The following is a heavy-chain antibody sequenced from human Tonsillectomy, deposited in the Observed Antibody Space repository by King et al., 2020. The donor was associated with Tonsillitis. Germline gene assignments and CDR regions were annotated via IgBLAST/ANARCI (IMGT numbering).Heavy chain of an antibody. CDR1: GGSISSHY. CDR3: ARARRFLNFDS. J-gene: IGHJ4*02. Sequence: QLQESGPGLVKPSETLSLTCIVSGGSISSHYWSWIRQPPGKGLEWIGYFYYSGSTSYNPSLKSRVTISVDTSKNQFSLQLSSVTAADTAVYYCARARRFLNFDSWGQGTLVTVSS. V-gene: IGHV4-59*11. D-gene: IGHD3-10*01. CDR2: FYYSGST.